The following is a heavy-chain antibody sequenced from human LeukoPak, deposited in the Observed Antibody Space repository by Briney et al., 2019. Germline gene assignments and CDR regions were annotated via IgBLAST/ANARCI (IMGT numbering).Heavy chain of an antibody. D-gene: IGHD4-17*01. V-gene: IGHV3-23*01. Sequence: GGSLRLSCAASGFTFSSYAMSWVRQAPGKGLEWVSAISGSGGSTYYADSVKGRFTISRDNAKNSLYLQMNSLRAEDTAVYYCARVGYGDYVFDYWGQGTLVTVSS. CDR3: ARVGYGDYVFDY. J-gene: IGHJ4*02. CDR2: ISGSGGST. CDR1: GFTFSSYA.